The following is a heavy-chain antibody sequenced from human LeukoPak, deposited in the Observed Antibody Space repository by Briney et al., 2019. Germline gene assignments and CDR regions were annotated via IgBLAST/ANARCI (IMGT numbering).Heavy chain of an antibody. V-gene: IGHV1-69*13. CDR1: GVTFSSYA. CDR3: AAASGSYWLDY. Sequence: ASVKDSCKASGVTFSSYAISWVRLAPGQGLEWMGGIIPIFGTANYAQKFQGRVTITADESTSTAYMELSSLRSEDTAVYYCAAASGSYWLDYWGQGTLVTVSS. D-gene: IGHD1-26*01. J-gene: IGHJ4*02. CDR2: IIPIFGTA.